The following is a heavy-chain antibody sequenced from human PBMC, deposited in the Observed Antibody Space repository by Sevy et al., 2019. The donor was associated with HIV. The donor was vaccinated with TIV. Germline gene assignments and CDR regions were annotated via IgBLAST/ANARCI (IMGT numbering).Heavy chain of an antibody. CDR3: ARGRKTTEEWLEELDYYYGLHV. Sequence: GGSLRLSCAASGFSLTTSDMHWVRQAPGKGLEWVAYVRNDGSNKYYADSVRDRFTISRDSPKNTLYLQMNSLRDEDTAIYYCARGRKTTEEWLEELDYYYGLHVWGQGTTVTVSS. CDR1: GFSLTTSD. J-gene: IGHJ6*02. D-gene: IGHD2-8*01. CDR2: VRNDGSNK. V-gene: IGHV3-30*02.